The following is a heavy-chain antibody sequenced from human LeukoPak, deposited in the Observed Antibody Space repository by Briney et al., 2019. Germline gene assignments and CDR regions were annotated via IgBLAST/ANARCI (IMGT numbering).Heavy chain of an antibody. CDR1: GFTFSSYG. D-gene: IGHD1-26*01. Sequence: GGSLRLSCAASGFTFSSYGMHWVRQAPGKGLEWVAVIWYDGSNKYYADSVKGRFTISRDNSKNTLYLQMNSPRAEDTAVYYCARDDGGSYYGPVDYWGQGTLVTVSS. CDR2: IWYDGSNK. J-gene: IGHJ4*02. V-gene: IGHV3-33*01. CDR3: ARDDGGSYYGPVDY.